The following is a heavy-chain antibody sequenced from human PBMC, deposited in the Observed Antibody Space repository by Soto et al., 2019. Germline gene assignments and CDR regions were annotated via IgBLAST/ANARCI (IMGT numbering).Heavy chain of an antibody. V-gene: IGHV4-30-4*01. CDR3: ARDLGYYYGTGAIDY. Sequence: QVQLQESGPGLVKPSQTLSLTCTVSGGSISSGDYYWSWIRQPPGKGLEWIGYIYYSGNTYYNRTLKSLLTLAIDTSKNQFSLKLSSVTAADTAVYYCARDLGYYYGTGAIDYWGQGTLVTVSS. CDR1: GGSISSGDYY. CDR2: IYYSGNT. J-gene: IGHJ4*02. D-gene: IGHD2-8*02.